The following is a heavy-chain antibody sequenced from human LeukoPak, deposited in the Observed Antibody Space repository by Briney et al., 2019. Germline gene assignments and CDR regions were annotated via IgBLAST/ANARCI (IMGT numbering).Heavy chain of an antibody. D-gene: IGHD2-2*01. J-gene: IGHJ4*02. V-gene: IGHV4-39*01. Sequence: PSETLSLTCTVSGGSISSSSYYWGWIRQPPGKGLEWIGSIYYSGSTYYNPSLKSRVTISVDTSKNQFSLKLSSVTAADTAVYYCASEDCSSTSCYGTRLYYFDYWGQGTLVTVSS. CDR3: ASEDCSSTSCYGTRLYYFDY. CDR2: IYYSGST. CDR1: GGSISSSSYY.